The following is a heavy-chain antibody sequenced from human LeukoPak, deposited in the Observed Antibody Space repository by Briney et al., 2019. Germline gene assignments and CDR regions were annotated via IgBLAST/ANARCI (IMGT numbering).Heavy chain of an antibody. J-gene: IGHJ6*02. V-gene: IGHV3-30-3*01. CDR1: GFTFSSYG. Sequence: GRSLKPPFAAPGFTFSSYGMPWVRRAPGKGLGGVAVLSYDGSNKYYADSVKGRFTISRDNSKNTLYLQMNSLRAEDTAVYYCARGITIFGVALYGMDVWGQGTTVTVSS. CDR2: LSYDGSNK. CDR3: ARGITIFGVALYGMDV. D-gene: IGHD3-3*01.